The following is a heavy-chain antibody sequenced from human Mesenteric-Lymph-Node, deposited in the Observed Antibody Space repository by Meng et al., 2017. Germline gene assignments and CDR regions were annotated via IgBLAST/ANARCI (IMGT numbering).Heavy chain of an antibody. CDR3: ARESPIAVAGTSLEPSGSNWFDP. D-gene: IGHD6-19*01. CDR2: IKQDGSEK. J-gene: IGHJ5*02. V-gene: IGHV3-7*01. CDR1: EFMFSNYW. Sequence: ESLKISCEASEFMFSNYWMTWVRQAPGKGLEWVANIKQDGSEKDYVDSVKGRFTISRDNAKNTVYLQMNSLRAEDTAIYYCARESPIAVAGTSLEPSGSNWFDPWGQGTLVTVSS.